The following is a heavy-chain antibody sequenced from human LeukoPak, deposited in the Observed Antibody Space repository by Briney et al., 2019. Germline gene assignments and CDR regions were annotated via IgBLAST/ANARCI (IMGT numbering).Heavy chain of an antibody. CDR1: GYTFTSYY. V-gene: IGHV1-46*01. J-gene: IGHJ3*02. CDR2: INPSGGST. CDR3: AREGRNTDAFDI. Sequence: ASVKVSCKASGYTFTSYYMHWVRQAPGQGLEWMGIINPSGGSTSYAQKFQGRVTMTRDTSTSTVYMELSSLRSENTAVYYCAREGRNTDAFDIWGQGTMVTVSS.